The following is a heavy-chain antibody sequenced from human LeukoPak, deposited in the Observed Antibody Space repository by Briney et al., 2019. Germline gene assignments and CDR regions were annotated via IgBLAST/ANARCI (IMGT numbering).Heavy chain of an antibody. V-gene: IGHV4-34*01. CDR2: INHSGST. CDR1: GGSFSGYY. J-gene: IGHJ4*02. D-gene: IGHD3-3*01. CDR3: ARGKYYDLWSGSEGGFDY. Sequence: SETLSLTCAVYGGSFSGYYWSWIRQPPGKGLEWIGEINHSGSTNYNPSLKSRVTISVDTSKNQFSLKLSSVTAADTAVYYCARGKYYDLWSGSEGGFDYWGQGTLVTVSS.